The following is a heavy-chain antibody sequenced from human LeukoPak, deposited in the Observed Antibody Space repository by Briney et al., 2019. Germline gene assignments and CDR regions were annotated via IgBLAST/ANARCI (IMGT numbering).Heavy chain of an antibody. CDR2: IRYDGSNK. CDR3: ASEAYYYDSSGYYKY. CDR1: GFTFSSYG. Sequence: GGSLRLSCAASGFTFSSYGMHWVRQAPGKGLEWVAFIRYDGSNKYYADSVKGRFTISRDNSKNTLYLQMNSLRAEDTAVYYCASEAYYYDSSGYYKYWGQGTLVTVSS. V-gene: IGHV3-30*02. D-gene: IGHD3-22*01. J-gene: IGHJ4*02.